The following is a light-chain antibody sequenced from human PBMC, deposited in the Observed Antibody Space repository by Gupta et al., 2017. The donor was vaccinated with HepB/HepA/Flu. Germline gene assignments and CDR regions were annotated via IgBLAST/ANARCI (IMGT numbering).Light chain of an antibody. Sequence: DIHMTQSPSSLSASVGDRVTITCRASQGISNYLAWYQQKPGKDPKLLIYAASTLQSGVPSRFSGSGSGTDVTLTSSSLQPEDVATYYCQKDNSALPITFGRGTKVEIK. CDR3: QKDNSALPIT. V-gene: IGKV1-27*01. CDR1: QGISNY. CDR2: AAS. J-gene: IGKJ4*01.